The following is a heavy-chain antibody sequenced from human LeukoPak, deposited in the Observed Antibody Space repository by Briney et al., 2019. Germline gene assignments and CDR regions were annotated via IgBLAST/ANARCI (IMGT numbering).Heavy chain of an antibody. V-gene: IGHV4-59*01. D-gene: IGHD6-13*01. CDR1: GVSISSYY. CDR3: ARALQPGVYAFDI. CDR2: IYYSGST. Sequence: SETLSLTCTVSGVSISSYYWTWIRQPPGEGLEWIGYIYYSGSTNYNPSLKSRVTISVDASKNQFSLKLSSVTAADTAVYYCARALQPGVYAFDIWGQGTMVTVSS. J-gene: IGHJ3*02.